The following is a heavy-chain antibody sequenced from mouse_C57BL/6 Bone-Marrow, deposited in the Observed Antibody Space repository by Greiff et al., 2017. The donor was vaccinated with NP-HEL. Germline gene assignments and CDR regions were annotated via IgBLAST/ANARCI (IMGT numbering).Heavy chain of an antibody. J-gene: IGHJ1*03. CDR1: GYTFTSYG. CDR3: ARYYYGYDGYFDV. Sequence: QVQLKQSGAELARPGASVKLSCKASGYTFTSYGISWVKQRTGQGLEWIGEIYPRSGNTYYNEKFKGKATLTADKSSSTAYMELRSLTSEDSAVYFCARYYYGYDGYFDVWGTGTTVTVSS. D-gene: IGHD2-2*01. V-gene: IGHV1-81*01. CDR2: IYPRSGNT.